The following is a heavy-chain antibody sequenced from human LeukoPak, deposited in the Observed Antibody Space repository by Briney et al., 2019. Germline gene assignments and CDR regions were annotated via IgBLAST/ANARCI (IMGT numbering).Heavy chain of an antibody. D-gene: IGHD3-3*01. J-gene: IGHJ6*02. CDR3: AVNFWSGYYPYYYGMDV. CDR2: ISAYNGNT. Sequence: APVKVSCKASGYTFTSYGISWVRQAPGQGLEWMGWISAYNGNTNYAQKLQGRVTMTTDTSTSTAYMELRSLRSDDTAVYYCAVNFWSGYYPYYYGMDVWGQGTTVTVSS. V-gene: IGHV1-18*01. CDR1: GYTFTSYG.